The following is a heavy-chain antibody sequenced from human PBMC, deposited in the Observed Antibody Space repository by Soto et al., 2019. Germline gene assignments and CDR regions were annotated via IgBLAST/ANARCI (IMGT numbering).Heavy chain of an antibody. D-gene: IGHD3-10*01. Sequence: QVQLVESGGGVVQPGRSLRLSCAASGFTFSSYAMHWVRQAPGKGLEWVAVISYDGSNKDYDDSVKGRFTITRDNSKNTRYDQMNSLRAEDTAVYYGASVGYTYDYCSGSCGSWFDLWGQGTLVTVSS. CDR2: ISYDGSNK. CDR1: GFTFSSYA. CDR3: ASVGYTYDYCSGSCGSWFDL. J-gene: IGHJ5*02. V-gene: IGHV3-30*14.